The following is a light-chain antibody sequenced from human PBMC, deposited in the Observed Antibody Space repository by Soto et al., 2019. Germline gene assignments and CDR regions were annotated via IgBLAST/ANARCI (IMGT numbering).Light chain of an antibody. CDR3: ASWDDGLTGYV. CDR1: NSNIGRNT. CDR2: RNN. Sequence: SVLPQPPSASGTPGQRVTISCSGSNSNIGRNTVNWYQQLPGTAPKLLIYRNNQRPSGVPDRFSGSKSGTSASLAISGLQSDDESDYYCASWDDGLTGYVFGTGTKVTVL. J-gene: IGLJ1*01. V-gene: IGLV1-44*01.